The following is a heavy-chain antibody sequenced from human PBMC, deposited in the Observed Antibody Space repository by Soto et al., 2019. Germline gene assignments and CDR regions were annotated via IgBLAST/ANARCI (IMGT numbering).Heavy chain of an antibody. V-gene: IGHV3-74*01. D-gene: IGHD4-4*01. Sequence: GASLTLSCAASGFTFSSSWMHWVRQAPGKGLVWISRINSDGSSTSYADSAKGRLTISSDNATNTLYPQTTTLTAEDTAVYYCARDRNSKSYYYYGMDVWGQGSTVTVSS. J-gene: IGHJ6*02. CDR2: INSDGSST. CDR3: ARDRNSKSYYYYGMDV. CDR1: GFTFSSSW.